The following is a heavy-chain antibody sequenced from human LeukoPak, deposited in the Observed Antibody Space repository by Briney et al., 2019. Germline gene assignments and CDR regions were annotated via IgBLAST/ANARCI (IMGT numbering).Heavy chain of an antibody. CDR3: AANYDFWSGYYSGDY. CDR1: GFTFSSYA. CDR2: ISYDGSNK. Sequence: PGRSLRLSCAASGFTFSSYAMHWVRQAPGKGLEWVAVISYDGSNKYYADSVKGRFTISRDNSKNTLYLQMNSLRAEDTAVYYCAANYDFWSGYYSGDYWGQGTLVTVS. V-gene: IGHV3-30-3*01. J-gene: IGHJ4*02. D-gene: IGHD3-3*01.